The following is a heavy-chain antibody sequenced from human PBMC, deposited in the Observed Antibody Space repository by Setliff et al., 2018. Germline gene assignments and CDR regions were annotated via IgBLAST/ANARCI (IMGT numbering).Heavy chain of an antibody. V-gene: IGHV4-38-2*02. CDR2: INHSGST. CDR1: GYSISSGYY. J-gene: IGHJ4*02. D-gene: IGHD2-8*02. CDR3: TVYNTGSSKDHY. Sequence: SETLSLTCTVSGYSISSGYYWGWIRQPPGKGLEWIGEINHSGSTNYNPSLKSRVTVSVDTSKDQFSLKLSSVTAADTALYYCTVYNTGSSKDHYWGQGTPVTVSS.